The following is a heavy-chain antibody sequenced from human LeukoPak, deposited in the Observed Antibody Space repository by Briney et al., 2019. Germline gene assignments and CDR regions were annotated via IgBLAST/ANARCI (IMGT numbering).Heavy chain of an antibody. V-gene: IGHV4-39*07. D-gene: IGHD6-19*01. J-gene: IGHJ4*02. CDR2: IYYSGST. Sequence: SETLSLTCTVSGGSISSSSYYWGWIRQPPGKGLEWIGSIYYSGSTYYNPSLKSRVTISVDTSKNQFSLKLSSVTAADTAVYYCARDPSSGWLDYWGQGTLVTVSS. CDR1: GGSISSSSYY. CDR3: ARDPSSGWLDY.